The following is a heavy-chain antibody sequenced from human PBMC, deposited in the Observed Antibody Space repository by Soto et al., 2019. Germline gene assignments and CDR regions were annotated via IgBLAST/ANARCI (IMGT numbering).Heavy chain of an antibody. CDR2: INAGNGNT. CDR3: ARVYSSSWSYYFDY. J-gene: IGHJ4*02. D-gene: IGHD6-13*01. Sequence: GASVKVSCKASGYTFTSYAMHWVRQAPGQRLEWMGWINAGNGNTKYSQKFQGRVTITRDTSASTAYMELSSLRSEDTAVYYCARVYSSSWSYYFDYWGQGTLVTVSS. CDR1: GYTFTSYA. V-gene: IGHV1-3*01.